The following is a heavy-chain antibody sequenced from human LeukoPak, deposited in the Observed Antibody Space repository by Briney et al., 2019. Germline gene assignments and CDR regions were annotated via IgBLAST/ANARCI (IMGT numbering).Heavy chain of an antibody. Sequence: PSETLSLTCAVSGFSISSGFFWGWIRQPPGKGLEWIGYIYYSGSTYYNPSLKSRVTISVDTSKNQFSLKLSSVTAADTAVYYCARTYCGGDCYYYYYYGMDVWGQGTTVTVSS. J-gene: IGHJ6*02. CDR3: ARTYCGGDCYYYYYYGMDV. D-gene: IGHD2-21*02. CDR1: GFSISSGFF. CDR2: IYYSGST. V-gene: IGHV4-30-4*08.